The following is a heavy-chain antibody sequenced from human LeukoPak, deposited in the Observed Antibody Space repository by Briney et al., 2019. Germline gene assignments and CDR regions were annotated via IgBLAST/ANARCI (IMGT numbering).Heavy chain of an antibody. V-gene: IGHV1-18*01. J-gene: IGHJ4*02. Sequence: ASVKLSCKASGYTFTRYGIIWVRQAPGQGLEWMGWFSAYNGNTNYAQKLQGRVTMTTDTSTNTAYMELRSLTSDDTAVYYCARGLVGSGFLDYWGQGTLVTVSS. CDR2: FSAYNGNT. CDR1: GYTFTRYG. D-gene: IGHD5-12*01. CDR3: ARGLVGSGFLDY.